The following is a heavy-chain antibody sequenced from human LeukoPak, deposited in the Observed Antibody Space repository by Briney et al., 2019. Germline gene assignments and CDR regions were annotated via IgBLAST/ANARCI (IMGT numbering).Heavy chain of an antibody. Sequence: SETLSLTCTVSVGSISSCSYFWGWIRQPPGKGLEWIGSIYYSGSTYYNPSLKSRVTISVDTSKNQFSLKLSSVTAADTAVYYCASLYPIGPGTTSSFDYWGQGTLVTVSS. V-gene: IGHV4-39*01. CDR3: ASLYPIGPGTTSSFDY. CDR1: VGSISSCSYF. J-gene: IGHJ4*02. D-gene: IGHD1-1*01. CDR2: IYYSGST.